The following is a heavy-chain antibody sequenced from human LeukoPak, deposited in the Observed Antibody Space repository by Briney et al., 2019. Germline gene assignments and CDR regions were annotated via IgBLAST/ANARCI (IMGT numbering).Heavy chain of an antibody. CDR1: GGTFNSYA. CDR3: ARGRTTDWYYFDY. D-gene: IGHD3-9*01. CDR2: IIPIFGTA. Sequence: GSSVKVSCKASGGTFNSYATSWVRQAPGQGLEWMGGIIPIFGTANYAQKFQGRVAITADESTSTAYMELSSLRSEDTAVYYCARGRTTDWYYFDYWGQGTLVTVSS. J-gene: IGHJ4*02. V-gene: IGHV1-69*01.